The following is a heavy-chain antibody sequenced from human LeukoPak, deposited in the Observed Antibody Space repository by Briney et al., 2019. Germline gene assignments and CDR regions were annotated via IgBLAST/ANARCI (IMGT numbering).Heavy chain of an antibody. V-gene: IGHV3-74*01. J-gene: IGHJ4*02. D-gene: IGHD3-22*01. CDR2: INSDGSSR. CDR3: ARGGPDSSDYSSLFDY. CDR1: GFTFSNYW. Sequence: GGSLRLSCAASGFTFSNYWMSWVRQAPGKGLVWVSRINSDGSSRHYADSVKGRFTISRDNAKNTLHLQMTSLRAEDTAVYYCARGGPDSSDYSSLFDYWGRGSLVTVSS.